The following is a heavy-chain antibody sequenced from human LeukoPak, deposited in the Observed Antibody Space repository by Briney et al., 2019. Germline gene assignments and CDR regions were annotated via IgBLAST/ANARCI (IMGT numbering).Heavy chain of an antibody. Sequence: GGSLRLSCAASGFTFSSYAMSWVRQAPGKGLEWVSGISGSGGSTYCADSVKGRFTISRDNSKNTLYLQMNSLRAEDTAVYYCAKDLRSSNYYFFDYWGQGTLVTVSS. CDR3: AKDLRSSNYYFFDY. CDR2: ISGSGGST. D-gene: IGHD6-13*01. V-gene: IGHV3-23*01. J-gene: IGHJ4*02. CDR1: GFTFSSYA.